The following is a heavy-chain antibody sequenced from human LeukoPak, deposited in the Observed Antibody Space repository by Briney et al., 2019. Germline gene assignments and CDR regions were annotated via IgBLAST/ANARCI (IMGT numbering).Heavy chain of an antibody. D-gene: IGHD1-14*01. V-gene: IGHV1-8*02. CDR2: MNPNNSDI. CDR1: GGTFSSYA. J-gene: IGHJ4*02. Sequence: ASVKVSCKASGGTFSSYAINWVRQATGQGLEWVGWMNPNNSDIGYAQKFQGRVTMTRNTSIGTAYMELSSLRSEDTAIYYCVRVPPGTTIYAYWGQGTLVTVSS. CDR3: VRVPPGTTIYAY.